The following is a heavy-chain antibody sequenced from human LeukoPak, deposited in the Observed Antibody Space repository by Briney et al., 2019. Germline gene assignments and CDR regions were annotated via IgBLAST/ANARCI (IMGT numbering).Heavy chain of an antibody. CDR1: GGSLSSGSYY. D-gene: IGHD3-10*01. V-gene: IGHV4-61*01. Sequence: SEGLSVTCTVSGGSLSSGSYYWSWVRQPPRKGLECIGYIYYSGSTNYNPSLKSRVTISVATSNNQFSLKLSSVTAAATAVYYCSRATGGIFYYGSELGWFDPWGQGTLVTVSS. J-gene: IGHJ5*02. CDR3: SRATGGIFYYGSELGWFDP. CDR2: IYYSGST.